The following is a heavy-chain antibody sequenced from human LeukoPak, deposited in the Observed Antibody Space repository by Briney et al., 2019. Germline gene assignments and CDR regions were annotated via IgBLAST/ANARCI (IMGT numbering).Heavy chain of an antibody. J-gene: IGHJ4*02. Sequence: HRASVKVSCKASGGTFSSYAISWVGQAPGQGLEWMGGIIPIFGTANYAQKFQGRVTITADESTSTAYMELSSLRSEDTAVYYCASDGYSSERWGQGTLVTVSS. CDR1: GGTFSSYA. CDR3: ASDGYSSER. D-gene: IGHD5-18*01. CDR2: IIPIFGTA. V-gene: IGHV1-69*01.